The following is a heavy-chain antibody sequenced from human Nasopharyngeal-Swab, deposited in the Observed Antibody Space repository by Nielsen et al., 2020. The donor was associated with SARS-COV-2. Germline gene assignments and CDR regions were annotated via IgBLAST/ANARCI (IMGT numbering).Heavy chain of an antibody. CDR1: GGTFSSYA. Sequence: SVKVSCKASGGTFSSYAISWVRQAPGQGLEWMGGIIPILGIASYAQKFQGRVTITADKSTSTAYMELSSLRSEDTAVYYCARGDGRYYFDYWGQGTLVTVSS. CDR3: ARGDGRYYFDY. V-gene: IGHV1-69*10. D-gene: IGHD5-24*01. J-gene: IGHJ4*02. CDR2: IIPILGIA.